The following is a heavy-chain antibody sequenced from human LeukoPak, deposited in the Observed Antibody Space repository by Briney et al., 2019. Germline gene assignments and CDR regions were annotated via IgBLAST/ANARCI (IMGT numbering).Heavy chain of an antibody. CDR2: IYHSGST. D-gene: IGHD6-19*01. CDR3: ARDGAVAQLYYYYYMDV. CDR1: GYSISSGYY. J-gene: IGHJ6*03. Sequence: SETLSLTCTVSGYSISSGYYWGWIRQPPGKGLEWIGSIYHSGSTYYNPSLKSRVTISVDTSKNQFSLKLSSVTAADTAVYYCARDGAVAQLYYYYYMDVWGKGTTVTVSS. V-gene: IGHV4-38-2*02.